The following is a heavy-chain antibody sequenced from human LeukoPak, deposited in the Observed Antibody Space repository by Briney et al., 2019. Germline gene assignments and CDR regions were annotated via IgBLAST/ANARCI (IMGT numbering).Heavy chain of an antibody. CDR1: GXSFSSYS. J-gene: IGHJ4*02. CDR3: ARCSGVFGSSDY. D-gene: IGHD6-6*01. Sequence: PGGSLRLSCVVSGXSFSSYSVNWVRQAPGKGLEWVSTISSGTGSYIYYADSVRGRFTISRDNAKNSLYLQMNSLRAEDTAVYYCARCSGVFGSSDYWGQGTLVTVSS. CDR2: ISSGTGSYI. V-gene: IGHV3-21*01.